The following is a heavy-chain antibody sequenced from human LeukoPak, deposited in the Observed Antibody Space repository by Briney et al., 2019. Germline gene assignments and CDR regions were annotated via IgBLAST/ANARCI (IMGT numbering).Heavy chain of an antibody. J-gene: IGHJ1*01. CDR3: TRSLAGSAY. Sequence: GGSLRLFCAASGFVFSNYWMNWVRQAPGKGLEWVANITPDGSEKYYVDSVKGRFTISRDNAKNSLSLQMNSLRAEDTAVYYCTRSLAGSAYWGQGTLVTVSS. CDR1: GFVFSNYW. D-gene: IGHD3-10*01. CDR2: ITPDGSEK. V-gene: IGHV3-7*04.